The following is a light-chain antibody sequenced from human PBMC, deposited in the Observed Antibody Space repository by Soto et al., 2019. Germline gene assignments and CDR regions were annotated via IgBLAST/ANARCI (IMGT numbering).Light chain of an antibody. CDR1: QSVSSSY. Sequence: EIVLTQSPGTLSLSPGERATLSCRASQSVSSSYLAWYQQKPGQAPRLLIYGAYSRATGIQDRFSGSGSGTDFTLTISRLEPEDFAVYYCQQYGSSPWTFGQGTKVDI. J-gene: IGKJ1*01. CDR3: QQYGSSPWT. CDR2: GAY. V-gene: IGKV3-20*01.